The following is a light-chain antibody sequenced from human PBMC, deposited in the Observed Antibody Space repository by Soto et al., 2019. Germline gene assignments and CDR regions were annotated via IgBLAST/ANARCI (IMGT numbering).Light chain of an antibody. CDR2: DAS. CDR1: QSVNSN. Sequence: EIVMTQSPATLSVSPGERATLSCRASQSVNSNLAWYRQKPGQAPRLLISDASTRATGVPARFSGSGSGTEFTLNISSLQSEDSGIYYCQQYNFWTPLTFGGGTKVEIK. J-gene: IGKJ4*01. CDR3: QQYNFWTPLT. V-gene: IGKV3-15*01.